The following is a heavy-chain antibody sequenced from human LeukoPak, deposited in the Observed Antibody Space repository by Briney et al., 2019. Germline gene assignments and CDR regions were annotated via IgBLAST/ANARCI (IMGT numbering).Heavy chain of an antibody. D-gene: IGHD4-11*01. V-gene: IGHV3-30*02. CDR2: IRYDGSNK. CDR3: AKDLGLQFPLFDI. Sequence: PGRSLRLSCAASGFTFSSYGMHWVRQAPGKGLEWVAFIRYDGSNKYYADSVKGRFTISRDNSKNTLYLQMNSLRAEDTAVYYCAKDLGLQFPLFDIWGQGTMVTVSS. CDR1: GFTFSSYG. J-gene: IGHJ3*02.